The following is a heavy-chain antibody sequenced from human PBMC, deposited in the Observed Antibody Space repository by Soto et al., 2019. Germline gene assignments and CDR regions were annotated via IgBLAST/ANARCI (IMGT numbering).Heavy chain of an antibody. J-gene: IGHJ4*02. CDR1: GFTFSSYA. CDR3: AKVIGPHSYGPYYFDY. V-gene: IGHV3-23*01. D-gene: IGHD5-18*01. CDR2: ISGSGGST. Sequence: PGGSLRLSCAASGFTFSSYAMSWVRQAPGKGLEWVSAISGSGGSTYYADSVKGRFTISRDNSKNTLYLQMNSLRAEDTAVYYCAKVIGPHSYGPYYFDYRGQGTLVTVSS.